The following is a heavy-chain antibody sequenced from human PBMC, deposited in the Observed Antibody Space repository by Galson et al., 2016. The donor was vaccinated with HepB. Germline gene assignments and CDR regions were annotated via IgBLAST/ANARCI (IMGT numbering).Heavy chain of an antibody. CDR1: GFSLSTGGMC. V-gene: IGHV2-70*01. CDR2: IDWDDDQ. Sequence: PALVKPTQTLTLTCDFSGFSLSTGGMCVNWIRQPPGKALEWLALIDWDDDQYYTPSLKPRLTISKDTSKSQVVLKMTNMDPVDTGTYYCARMSGGRSIDYWGQGILVSVSS. D-gene: IGHD3-10*01. J-gene: IGHJ4*02. CDR3: ARMSGGRSIDY.